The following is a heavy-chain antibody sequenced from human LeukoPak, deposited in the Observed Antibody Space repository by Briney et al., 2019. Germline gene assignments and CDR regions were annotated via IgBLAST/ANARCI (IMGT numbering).Heavy chain of an antibody. D-gene: IGHD3-3*01. V-gene: IGHV3-23*01. CDR1: GFTFSSYA. CDR3: AATTIFGDSDAFDI. CDR2: ISGSGCST. Sequence: GGSLRLSCAASGFTFSSYAMSWVRQAPGKGLEWVSAISGSGCSTYYADSVKGRFTISRDNSKNTLYLQMNSLRAEDTGVYYCAATTIFGDSDAFDIWGQGTMVTVSS. J-gene: IGHJ3*02.